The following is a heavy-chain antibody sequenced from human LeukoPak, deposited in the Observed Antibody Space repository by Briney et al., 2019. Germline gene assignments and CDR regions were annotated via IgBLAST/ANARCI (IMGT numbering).Heavy chain of an antibody. CDR1: GYTFTGYQ. CDR3: ASSPDSSSWNYFYP. CDR2: INPNSGGT. Sequence: GASVKVSCKASGYTFTGYQIHWVRQAPGQGPEWMGWINPNSGGTNYAQKFQGRVTMTRDTSISTAYMELSRLRSDDTAVYYCASSPDSSSWNYFYPWGQGTLVTVSS. J-gene: IGHJ5*02. D-gene: IGHD6-13*01. V-gene: IGHV1-2*02.